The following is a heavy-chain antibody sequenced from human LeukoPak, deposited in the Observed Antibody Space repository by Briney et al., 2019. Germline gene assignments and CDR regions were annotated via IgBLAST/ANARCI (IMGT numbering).Heavy chain of an antibody. J-gene: IGHJ4*02. Sequence: SETLSLTCTVSGGSISSSSYYWGWIRQPPGKRLEWIGSIYYSGSTYYNPSLKSRVTISVDTSKNQFSLKLSSVTAADTAVYYCARHLWEGYCSGGSCPTPYYFDYWGQGTLVTVSS. V-gene: IGHV4-39*01. D-gene: IGHD2-15*01. CDR2: IYYSGST. CDR3: ARHLWEGYCSGGSCPTPYYFDY. CDR1: GGSISSSSYY.